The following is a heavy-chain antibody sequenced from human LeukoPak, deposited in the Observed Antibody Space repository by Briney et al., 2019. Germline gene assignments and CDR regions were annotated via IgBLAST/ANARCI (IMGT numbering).Heavy chain of an antibody. CDR1: GFTFSSYS. Sequence: GGSLRLSCAASGFTFSSYSMNWVRRAPGKGPEWVSGLNSNGAVTYYVDSVKGRFTNSRDNSRNTLYLQMNNLRAEDTAMYYCARGEFGDLRYDCWGQGSLVTVSS. CDR2: LNSNGAVT. CDR3: ARGEFGDLRYDC. D-gene: IGHD4-17*01. J-gene: IGHJ4*02. V-gene: IGHV3-23*01.